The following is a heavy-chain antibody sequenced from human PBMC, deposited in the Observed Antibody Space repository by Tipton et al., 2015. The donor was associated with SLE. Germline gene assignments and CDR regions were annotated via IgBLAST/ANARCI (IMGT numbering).Heavy chain of an antibody. J-gene: IGHJ4*02. Sequence: IHWVRQAPGQGPEWMGGINTSAGSSTYAQKFQGRVTMTRDTSTSTVYMELSSLRSEDTALYYCVRDHIYYGSGGFFDYWGQGTLVTVSS. CDR2: INTSAGSS. D-gene: IGHD3-10*01. CDR3: VRDHIYYGSGGFFDY. V-gene: IGHV1-46*01.